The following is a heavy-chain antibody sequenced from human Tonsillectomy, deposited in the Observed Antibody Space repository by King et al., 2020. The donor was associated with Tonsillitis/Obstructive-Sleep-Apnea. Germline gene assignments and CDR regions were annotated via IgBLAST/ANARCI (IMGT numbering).Heavy chain of an antibody. CDR2: IYYSGSS. Sequence: QLQESGPGLVKPSETLYLTCTVSGGSIISSSYYWGWIRQPPGKGLEWIVSIYYSGSSYNNPSLQSRVSTSVDTSKNQFSLRLSSVTAADTAVYYCARHVKSNDAFDIWGQGTMVTVS. J-gene: IGHJ3*02. CDR3: ARHVKSNDAFDI. CDR1: GGSIISSSYY. V-gene: IGHV4-39*01. D-gene: IGHD5/OR15-5a*01.